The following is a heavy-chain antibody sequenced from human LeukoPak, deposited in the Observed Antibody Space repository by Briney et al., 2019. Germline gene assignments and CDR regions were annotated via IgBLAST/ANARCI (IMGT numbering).Heavy chain of an antibody. Sequence: SETLSLTCTVSGGSISSYYWSWIRQPAGKGLEWIGRIYTSGSTNYNPSLKSRVTMSVDTSKNQFSLKLSSVTAADTAVYYCAREWVDIVVVVAATYPRDPGYNWFDPWGQGTLVTVSS. CDR2: IYTSGST. V-gene: IGHV4-4*07. CDR3: AREWVDIVVVVAATYPRDPGYNWFDP. J-gene: IGHJ5*02. D-gene: IGHD2-15*01. CDR1: GGSISSYY.